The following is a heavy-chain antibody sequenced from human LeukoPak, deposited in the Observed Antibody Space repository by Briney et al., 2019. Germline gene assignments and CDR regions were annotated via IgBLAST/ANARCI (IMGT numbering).Heavy chain of an antibody. CDR2: ISSSSSYI. CDR3: ARAPNYYDTSGPQDY. CDR1: GFTFSSYS. V-gene: IGHV3-21*01. D-gene: IGHD3-22*01. J-gene: IGHJ4*02. Sequence: PGGSLRLSCAASGFTFSSYSMNWVRQAPGKGLEWVSSISSSSSYIYYADSVKGRFTISRDNAKNSLYLQMNSLTPEDTALYHCARAPNYYDTSGPQDYWGQGTLVTVSS.